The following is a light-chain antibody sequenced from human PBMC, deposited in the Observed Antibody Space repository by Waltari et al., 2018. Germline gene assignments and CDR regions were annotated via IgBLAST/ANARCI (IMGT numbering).Light chain of an antibody. CDR3: QSFDSSLSASV. Sequence: QSVLTQPPSMSGAPGQKVTIPCTGGSSNFGAGYDFHRYQQFPGTAPKLLIFGNTNRPSGVPGRFSGSRSGTSASLAIAGLQSEDEAVYYCQSFDSSLSASVFGGGTKLTVL. J-gene: IGLJ3*02. CDR1: SSNFGAGYD. CDR2: GNT. V-gene: IGLV1-40*01.